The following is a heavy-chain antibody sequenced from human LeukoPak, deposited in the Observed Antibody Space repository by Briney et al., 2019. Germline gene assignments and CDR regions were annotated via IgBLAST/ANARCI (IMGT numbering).Heavy chain of an antibody. V-gene: IGHV4-30-2*01. CDR2: IYHSGST. D-gene: IGHD2-21*01. CDR1: GGSIISDGYS. J-gene: IGHJ4*02. CDR3: ARACGGNCYFDY. Sequence: SETLSLTCAVSGGSIISDGYSWNWIRQPPGKGLEWIGDIYHSGSTYYNPPLKSRVTISVDRSKTQFSLNLSSVTAADTAVYYCARACGGNCYFDYWGQGTLVTVSS.